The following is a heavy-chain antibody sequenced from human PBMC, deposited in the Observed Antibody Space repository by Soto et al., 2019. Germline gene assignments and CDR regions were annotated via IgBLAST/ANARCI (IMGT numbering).Heavy chain of an antibody. V-gene: IGHV3-48*03. CDR1: GFPFEIYE. CDR3: AKAFCAYYGTGRQYNFDF. Sequence: EVQVVESGGGPVQPGGSLRLSCAASGFPFEIYEMHWVRKDQGKGLEWISFISGRGDTTLYAGSVEGRFTIARDNAKNSLYLHLNDLRAEDTAVYYCAKAFCAYYGTGRQYNFDFWGKGTLVTVSS. D-gene: IGHD3-10*01. J-gene: IGHJ4*02. CDR2: ISGRGDTT.